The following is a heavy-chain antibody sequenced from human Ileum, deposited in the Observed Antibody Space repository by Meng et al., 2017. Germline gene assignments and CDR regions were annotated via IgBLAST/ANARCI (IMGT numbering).Heavy chain of an antibody. J-gene: IGHJ4*02. V-gene: IGHV4-4*02. Sequence: QQRGSGPGYVGPYGTVCLTCAVSGRSISSSVWWSWVRQTPGKGLEWIAEMNLGGSPNYNPSLKSRVTMSVDKSNNHLSLQLTSVTAADTAVYYCAHIFGSWCQGTLVTVSS. CDR2: MNLGGSP. CDR3: AHIFGS. CDR1: GRSISSSVW.